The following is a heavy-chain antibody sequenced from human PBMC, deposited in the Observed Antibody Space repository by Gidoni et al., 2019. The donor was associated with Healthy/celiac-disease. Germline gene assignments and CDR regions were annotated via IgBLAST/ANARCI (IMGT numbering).Heavy chain of an antibody. CDR1: GGSIRSGSYY. CDR2: IYTSGST. Sequence: QVQLQESGPGLVQPSQTLSLTCTVSGGSIRSGSYYWSGIRQPAGKGLEWIGRIYTSGSTNYNPSLKSRVTISVDTSKNQFSLKLSSVTAADTAVYYCAREMVDTAMAPFDYWGQGTLVTVSS. D-gene: IGHD5-18*01. CDR3: AREMVDTAMAPFDY. J-gene: IGHJ4*02. V-gene: IGHV4-61*02.